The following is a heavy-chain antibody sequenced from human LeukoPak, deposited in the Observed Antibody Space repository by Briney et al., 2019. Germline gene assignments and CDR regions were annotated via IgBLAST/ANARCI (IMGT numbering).Heavy chain of an antibody. CDR2: IYNSGST. Sequence: PSETLSLTCIVSGGSISSYYWSWIRQPPGKGLEWIGYIYNSGSTNYNPSLKSRVTISVDTSKNQFSLKLSSVTAADTAVYYCARHAALAEYQSHLTHFDYWGQGTLVTVSS. V-gene: IGHV4-59*08. J-gene: IGHJ4*02. CDR3: ARHAALAEYQSHLTHFDY. D-gene: IGHD2-2*01. CDR1: GGSISSYY.